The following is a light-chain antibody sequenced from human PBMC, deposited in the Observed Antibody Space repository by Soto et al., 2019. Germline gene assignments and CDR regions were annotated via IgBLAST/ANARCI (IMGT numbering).Light chain of an antibody. Sequence: EIVMTQSPATLSVSPGERATLSCRASQSVSSNLAWYQQKPGQAPRLLIYGASTRATGIPARFSGGGSGTEFTHTISSLQSEDFAVYYCQQYNNWPSLTFGGGTKVEIK. V-gene: IGKV3-15*01. J-gene: IGKJ4*01. CDR2: GAS. CDR3: QQYNNWPSLT. CDR1: QSVSSN.